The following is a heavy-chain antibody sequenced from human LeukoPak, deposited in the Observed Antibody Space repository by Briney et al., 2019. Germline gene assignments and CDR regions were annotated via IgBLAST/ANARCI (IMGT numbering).Heavy chain of an antibody. D-gene: IGHD6-19*01. CDR3: ARGSSGWYSEPMDV. Sequence: GESLKISCKVSGYSFTNYWIAWVRQMPGKGLEWMGIIYPGDSDIRYSPSFQGQVTISADKSITTAYLQWSSLKAPDTAMYYCARGSSGWYSEPMDVWGKGTTVTVSS. V-gene: IGHV5-51*01. J-gene: IGHJ6*03. CDR2: IYPGDSDI. CDR1: GYSFTNYW.